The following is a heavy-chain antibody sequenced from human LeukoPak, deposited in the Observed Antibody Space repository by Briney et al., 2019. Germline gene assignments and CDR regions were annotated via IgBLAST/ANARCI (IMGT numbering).Heavy chain of an antibody. V-gene: IGHV1-2*02. Sequence: VASVKVSRKASGYTFTGFYMDWGRQAPGQGLGWVGWINTNGGGTNTAQTFTVRGTITRARAISTAYMELSRLRSDDTAVYYCARAEVTNYYYYSGMDVWGQGTTVTVSS. J-gene: IGHJ6*02. CDR1: GYTFTGFY. CDR2: INTNGGGT. D-gene: IGHD4-23*01. CDR3: ARAEVTNYYYYSGMDV.